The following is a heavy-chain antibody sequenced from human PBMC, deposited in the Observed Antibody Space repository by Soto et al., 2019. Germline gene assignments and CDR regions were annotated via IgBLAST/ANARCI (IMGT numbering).Heavy chain of an antibody. V-gene: IGHV1-3*01. Sequence: QVQFVQSGAEVKKPGASVKVSCKASGYTFTSYAIHWVRQAPGQRLEWMGRINAGNGNTKYSQKFQGRATITRDTSASTAYMELSSLRSEDTAVSYCTRSSGSSVDWFDPWGQGTLVTVSS. D-gene: IGHD6-19*01. CDR3: TRSSGSSVDWFDP. CDR1: GYTFTSYA. J-gene: IGHJ5*02. CDR2: INAGNGNT.